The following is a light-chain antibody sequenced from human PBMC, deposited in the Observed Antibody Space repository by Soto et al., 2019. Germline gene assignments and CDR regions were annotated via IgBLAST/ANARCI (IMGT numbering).Light chain of an antibody. CDR2: EVS. J-gene: IGLJ1*01. V-gene: IGLV2-14*01. Sequence: QSALTQPASVSGSPGQSITISCTGTSSDVGDYNYVSWYQQHPGKAPKFLIYEVSNRPSGVSNRFSGSKSGNTASLTISGLQAEAEADYYCSPYTSRSQPIVFATGTKVT. CDR1: SSDVGDYNY. CDR3: SPYTSRSQPIV.